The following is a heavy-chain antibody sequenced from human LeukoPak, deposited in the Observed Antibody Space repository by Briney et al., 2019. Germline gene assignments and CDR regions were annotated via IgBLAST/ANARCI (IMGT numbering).Heavy chain of an antibody. CDR3: ARHPLLWFGELLGFDY. CDR1: RGSISSTRYY. J-gene: IGHJ4*02. Sequence: SETLSLTCTVSRGSISSTRYYWSWIRQPAGKGLEWIGRIYTSGSTNYNPSLKSRVTISVDTSKNQFSLKLSSVTAADTAVYYCARHPLLWFGELLGFDYWGQGTLVTVSS. CDR2: IYTSGST. V-gene: IGHV4-61*02. D-gene: IGHD3-10*01.